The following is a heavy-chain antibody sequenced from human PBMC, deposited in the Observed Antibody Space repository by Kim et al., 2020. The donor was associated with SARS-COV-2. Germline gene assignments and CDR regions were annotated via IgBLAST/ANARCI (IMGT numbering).Heavy chain of an antibody. CDR3: ARGGEPIDY. CDR1: GFTFSSYG. Sequence: GGSLRLSCAASGFTFSSYGMHWVRQAPGKGLEWVAAIWYDGSNKYYADSVKGRFTISRDNSKNTLYLQMNSLRAEDTAVYYCARGGEPIDYSGQGTLVTVSS. J-gene: IGHJ4*02. CDR2: IWYDGSNK. V-gene: IGHV3-33*01.